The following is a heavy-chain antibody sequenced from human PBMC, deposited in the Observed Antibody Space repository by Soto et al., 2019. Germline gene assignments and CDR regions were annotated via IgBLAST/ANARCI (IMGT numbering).Heavy chain of an antibody. CDR1: GFTFSSYA. Sequence: EVQLLESGGGLVQPGGSLRLSCAASGFTFSSYAMSWVRQAPGKGLEWVSAISGSGGSTYYADSVKGRFTISRDNSKNTLYLQMNSLRAENTAVYYCAKGECFGQRSPLRYFDYWGQGTLVTVSS. D-gene: IGHD3-10*01. CDR2: ISGSGGST. CDR3: AKGECFGQRSPLRYFDY. V-gene: IGHV3-23*01. J-gene: IGHJ4*02.